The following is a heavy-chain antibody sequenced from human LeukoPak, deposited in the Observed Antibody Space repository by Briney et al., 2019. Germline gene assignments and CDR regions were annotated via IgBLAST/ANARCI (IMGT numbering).Heavy chain of an antibody. D-gene: IGHD3-16*01. CDR1: EFTVSGNY. CDR3: AGRRVLDASFDY. V-gene: IGHV3-66*02. Sequence: PGGSLRLSCAASEFTVSGNYMSWVRQAPGKGLEWVSVIYSSGNTYYIDSVKGRFTISRDNSKNTLYLQMNSLSAEDTAVYYCAGRRVLDASFDYWGQGTLVTVSS. CDR2: IYSSGNT. J-gene: IGHJ4*02.